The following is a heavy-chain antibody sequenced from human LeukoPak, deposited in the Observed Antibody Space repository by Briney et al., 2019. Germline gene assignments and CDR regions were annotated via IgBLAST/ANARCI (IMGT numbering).Heavy chain of an antibody. CDR3: ARDRGRNSFDY. CDR2: ISASGDST. J-gene: IGHJ4*02. Sequence: PGGSLRLSCAASGFTFSSYAMSWVRQAPGKGLEWVSAISASGDSTCYADSVKGRFTISRDISKTTLYLQMNSLRAEDTALYYCARDRGRNSFDYWGQGTLVSVSS. V-gene: IGHV3-23*01. D-gene: IGHD1-14*01. CDR1: GFTFSSYA.